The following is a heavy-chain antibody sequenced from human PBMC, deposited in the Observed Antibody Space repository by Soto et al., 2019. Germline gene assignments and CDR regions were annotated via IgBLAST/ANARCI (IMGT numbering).Heavy chain of an antibody. V-gene: IGHV4-34*01. Sequence: QVQLQQWGAGLLKPSETLSLTCAVYGGSFSGYYWSWIRQPPGKGLEWIGEINHSGSTNYNPSLKSRVTISVDTSTNQFSLKLSSVTAADTAVYYCARGGPGSGYYYVAEYFQHWGQGTLVTVSS. J-gene: IGHJ1*01. CDR1: GGSFSGYY. CDR2: INHSGST. CDR3: ARGGPGSGYYYVAEYFQH. D-gene: IGHD3-22*01.